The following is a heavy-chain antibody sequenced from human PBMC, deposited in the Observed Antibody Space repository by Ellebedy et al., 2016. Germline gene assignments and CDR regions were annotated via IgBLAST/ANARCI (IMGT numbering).Heavy chain of an antibody. J-gene: IGHJ4*02. CDR3: ARDSRATFGGLIVYFDF. V-gene: IGHV1-69*04. D-gene: IGHD3-16*02. CDR2: IIPILGIA. Sequence: ASVKVSCKASGGTFSSYAINWVRQAPGQGLEWMGRIIPILGIANYAQKLQGRVTMTTDTSTSTAYMELRSLRSDDTAVYYCARDSRATFGGLIVYFDFWGQGTLVTVSS. CDR1: GGTFSSYA.